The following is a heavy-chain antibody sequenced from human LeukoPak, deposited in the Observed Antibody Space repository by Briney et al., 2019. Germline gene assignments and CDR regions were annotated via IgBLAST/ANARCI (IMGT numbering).Heavy chain of an antibody. V-gene: IGHV4-34*01. Sequence: PSETLSLTCAVYGGSFSGYYWSWIRQPPGKGLEWIGEINHSGSTNYNPSLKSRVTISVDTSKNQFSLKLSSVTAADTAVYYCARFGIAVAGDDYWGQGTLVTVSS. CDR2: INHSGST. J-gene: IGHJ4*02. D-gene: IGHD6-19*01. CDR1: GGSFSGYY. CDR3: ARFGIAVAGDDY.